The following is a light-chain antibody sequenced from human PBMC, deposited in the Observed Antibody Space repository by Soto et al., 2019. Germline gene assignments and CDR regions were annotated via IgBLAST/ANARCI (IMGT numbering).Light chain of an antibody. CDR2: DVS. J-gene: IGLJ1*01. CDR3: SSYTSSSTLYV. Sequence: QSVLTQPASVSGSPGQSITISCTGTSSDVGGYNYVSWYQQHPGKAHKLMIYDVSNRPSGVSNRFSGSKSGNTASLTIFGLQAEDEADYYCSSYTSSSTLYVFGTGTKVTVL. V-gene: IGLV2-14*01. CDR1: SSDVGGYNY.